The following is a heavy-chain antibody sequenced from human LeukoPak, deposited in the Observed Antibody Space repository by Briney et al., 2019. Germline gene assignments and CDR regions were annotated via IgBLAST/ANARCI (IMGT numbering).Heavy chain of an antibody. D-gene: IGHD3-10*01. V-gene: IGHV1-2*02. CDR2: INPNSGGT. Sequence: ASVEVSCKASGYTFTGYYMHWVRQAPGQGLEWMGWINPNSGGTNYAQKFQGRVTMTRDTSISTAYMELSRLRSDDTAVYYCARGWFGELLSSNWFDPWGQGTLVTVSS. CDR1: GYTFTGYY. CDR3: ARGWFGELLSSNWFDP. J-gene: IGHJ5*02.